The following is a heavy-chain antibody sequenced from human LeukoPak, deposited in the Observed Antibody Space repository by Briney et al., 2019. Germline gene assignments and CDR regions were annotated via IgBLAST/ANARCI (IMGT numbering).Heavy chain of an antibody. J-gene: IGHJ4*02. D-gene: IGHD6-19*01. CDR3: AAIGAGAGRGGFDY. V-gene: IGHV1-24*01. CDR1: GYTLTELS. CDR2: FDPEDGET. Sequence: ASVKVSCKVSGYTLTELSMHWVRQAPGTGLEWMGGFDPEDGETIYAQKSQGRVTMTEVTSTDTDYMELSSLRSEDTAVYYCAAIGAGAGRGGFDYWGQGTLVTVSS.